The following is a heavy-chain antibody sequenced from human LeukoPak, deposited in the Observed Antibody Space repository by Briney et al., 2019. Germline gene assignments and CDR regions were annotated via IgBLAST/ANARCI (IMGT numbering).Heavy chain of an antibody. J-gene: IGHJ4*02. CDR1: GFTFRSYW. V-gene: IGHV3-7*03. CDR2: IKEDGSEK. CDR3: ARDHNYGSDY. D-gene: IGHD5-18*01. Sequence: PGRSPRLSCAASGFTFRSYWMSWVRQAPGKGLEWVANIKEDGSEKYYVDSVKGRFTISRDSAKNSLYLQMNSLRVEDTAVYYCARDHNYGSDYWGQGTLVTVSS.